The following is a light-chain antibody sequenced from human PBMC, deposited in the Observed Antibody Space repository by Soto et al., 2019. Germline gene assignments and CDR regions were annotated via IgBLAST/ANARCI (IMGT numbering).Light chain of an antibody. CDR1: SSDVGGYNY. V-gene: IGLV2-14*01. Sequence: QSALTPPASGYGSPGQSITISCTGTSSDVGGYNYVSWYQQHPGKAPKLMIYDVSNRPSGVSNRFSGSKSGNTASLTISGLQAEDEADYYCSSYTSSSTLYVFGTGTKVTVL. CDR3: SSYTSSSTLYV. CDR2: DVS. J-gene: IGLJ1*01.